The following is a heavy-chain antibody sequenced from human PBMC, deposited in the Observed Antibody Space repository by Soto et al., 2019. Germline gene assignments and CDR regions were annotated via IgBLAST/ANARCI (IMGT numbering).Heavy chain of an antibody. V-gene: IGHV4-30-4*01. D-gene: IGHD3-3*01. CDR1: GGSISSGDYY. CDR3: ARGPGYDFWSGYSGMDV. J-gene: IGHJ6*02. Sequence: QVQLQESGPGLVKPSQTLSLTCTVSGGSISSGDYYWSWIRQSPGKGLEWIGYIYYSGSTYYIPSLKSRVTISVDTSKNQFSLKLSSVTAAYTAVYYRARGPGYDFWSGYSGMDVWGQGTTVTVSS. CDR2: IYYSGST.